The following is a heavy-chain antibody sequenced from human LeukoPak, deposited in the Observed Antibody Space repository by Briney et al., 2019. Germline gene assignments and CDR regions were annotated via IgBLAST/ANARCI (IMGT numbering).Heavy chain of an antibody. D-gene: IGHD3-9*01. CDR2: ISAYNGNT. V-gene: IGHV1-18*01. J-gene: IGHJ4*02. Sequence: ASVKVSCKASGYTFTSSGISWVRQAPGQGLEWMGWISAYNGNTNYAQKLQGRVTMTTDTSTSTAYMELRSLRSDDTAVYYCARAHRPTDYDILTGYYRHFDYGGQGTLVTVSS. CDR3: ARAHRPTDYDILTGYYRHFDY. CDR1: GYTFTSSG.